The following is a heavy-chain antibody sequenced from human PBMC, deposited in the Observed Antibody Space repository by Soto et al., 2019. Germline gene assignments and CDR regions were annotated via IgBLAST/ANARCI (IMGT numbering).Heavy chain of an antibody. V-gene: IGHV3-23*01. Sequence: GGSLRLSCAASGFTFSSYAMSWVRQAPGKGLEWVSGISGSGSSTYYADSVKGRFTISRDNSKNTLYLQVNSLRAEDTAIYYCTKSKASPLPPNVDVWGQGTTVTVSS. CDR2: ISGSGSST. CDR3: TKSKASPLPPNVDV. CDR1: GFTFSSYA. J-gene: IGHJ6*02.